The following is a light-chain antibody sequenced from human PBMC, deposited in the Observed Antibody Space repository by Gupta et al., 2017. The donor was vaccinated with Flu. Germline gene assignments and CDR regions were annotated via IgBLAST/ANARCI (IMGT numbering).Light chain of an antibody. J-gene: IGLJ2*01. V-gene: IGLV2-14*03. CDR2: DVS. CDR3: SSYTSSSSTLVV. Sequence: TISCTGTSSDVGGYNYVSWYQQYPGKAPKLMIYDVSNRPSGVSNRFSGSKSGNTASLTISGLQAEDEADYYCSSYTSSSSTLVVFGGGTKLTVL. CDR1: SSDVGGYNY.